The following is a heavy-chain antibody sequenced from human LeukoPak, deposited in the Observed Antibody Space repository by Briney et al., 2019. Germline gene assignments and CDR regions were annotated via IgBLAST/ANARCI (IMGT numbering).Heavy chain of an antibody. J-gene: IGHJ4*02. Sequence: GGSLRLSCAASGFTFSNAWMSWVRQAPGKGLEWVGRIKRKTDGGTTDYAAPVKGRFTISRDDSKNTLYLQMNSLKTEDTAVYYCTTDGPLMYSGSYYFEVFDYWGQGTLVTVSS. CDR1: GFTFSNAW. CDR3: TTDGPLMYSGSYYFEVFDY. CDR2: IKRKTDGGTT. V-gene: IGHV3-15*01. D-gene: IGHD1-26*01.